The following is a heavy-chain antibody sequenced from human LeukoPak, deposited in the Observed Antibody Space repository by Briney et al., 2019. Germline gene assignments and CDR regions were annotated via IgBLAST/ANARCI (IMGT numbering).Heavy chain of an antibody. V-gene: IGHV3-23*01. D-gene: IGHD5-12*01. J-gene: IGHJ4*02. Sequence: GGSLRLSCAASGFTFSSYALSWVRQAPGKGLDWVSAISGSGISTYYADSVKGRFTISRDSSKNTLYLQMNSLRAEDTAVYYCAKRPGYSGDSGYYFDYWGQGTLVTVSS. CDR3: AKRPGYSGDSGYYFDY. CDR2: ISGSGIST. CDR1: GFTFSSYA.